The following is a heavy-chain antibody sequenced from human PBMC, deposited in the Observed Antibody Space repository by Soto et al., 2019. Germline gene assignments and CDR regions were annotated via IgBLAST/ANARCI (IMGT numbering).Heavy chain of an antibody. CDR2: IKSKTDGGTT. CDR1: GFTFSNAW. V-gene: IGHV3-15*01. CDR3: TTDSTVGARVDY. J-gene: IGHJ4*02. D-gene: IGHD1-26*01. Sequence: EVQLVESGGGLVKPGGSLRLSCAASGFTFSNAWMSWVRQAPGKGLEWVGRIKSKTDGGTTDYAAPVKGRFTISRDDSKNTLYLQMNSLKTEDTAVYYCTTDSTVGARVDYWGQGTLVTVSS.